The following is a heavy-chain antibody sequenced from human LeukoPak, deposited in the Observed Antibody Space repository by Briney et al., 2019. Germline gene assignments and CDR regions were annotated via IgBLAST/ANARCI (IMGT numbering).Heavy chain of an antibody. CDR2: INTNTGNP. CDR1: GYTFTSYA. CDR3: ARALAAYCSGGSCYSDYAFDI. D-gene: IGHD2-15*01. Sequence: ASVKVSCKASGYTFTSYAMNWVRQAPGQGLEWMGWINTNTGNPTYAQGFTGRFVFSLDTSISTAYLQISSPKAEDTAVYYCARALAAYCSGGSCYSDYAFDIWGQGTMVTVSS. J-gene: IGHJ3*02. V-gene: IGHV7-4-1*02.